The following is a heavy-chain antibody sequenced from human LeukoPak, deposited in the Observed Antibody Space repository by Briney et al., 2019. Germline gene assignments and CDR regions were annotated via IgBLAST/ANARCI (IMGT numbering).Heavy chain of an antibody. CDR2: ISGSGGST. D-gene: IGHD2-2*01. CDR1: GFTFSSYA. V-gene: IGHV3-23*01. J-gene: IGHJ6*03. Sequence: GGSLRLFCAASGFTFSSYAMSWVRQAPGKGLEWVSAISGSGGSTYYADSVKGRFTISRDNSKNTLYLQMNSLRAEDTAVYYCAKDREYQTLYYYYCMDVWGKGTTVTVSS. CDR3: AKDREYQTLYYYYCMDV.